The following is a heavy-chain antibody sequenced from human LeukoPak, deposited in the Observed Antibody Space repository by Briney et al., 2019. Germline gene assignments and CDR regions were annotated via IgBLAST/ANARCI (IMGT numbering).Heavy chain of an antibody. D-gene: IGHD3-16*01. CDR1: GFTFSSYW. J-gene: IGHJ6*02. CDR3: AREGYDYVWGYLYYYYYGMDV. Sequence: PGGSLRLSCAASGFTFSSYWMSWDRQAPGKGLEWVANIKQDGSEKYYVDSVKVRFTISRDNAKNSLYLQMNSLRAEDTAVYYCAREGYDYVWGYLYYYYYGMDVWGQGTTVTVSS. CDR2: IKQDGSEK. V-gene: IGHV3-7*01.